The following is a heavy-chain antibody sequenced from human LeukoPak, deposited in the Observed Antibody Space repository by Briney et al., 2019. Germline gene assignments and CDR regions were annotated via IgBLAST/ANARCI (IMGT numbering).Heavy chain of an antibody. CDR1: GFTFSSYS. J-gene: IGHJ4*02. V-gene: IGHV3-21*01. CDR3: AREELENFDY. D-gene: IGHD1-1*01. Sequence: PGGSLRLSCAASGFTFSSYSMNWVRQAPGKGLEWVSSIGSSSSNKYYADSVKGRFTISRDNAKNSLYLQMNSPRAEDTAVYYCAREELENFDYWGQGTLVTVSS. CDR2: IGSSSSNK.